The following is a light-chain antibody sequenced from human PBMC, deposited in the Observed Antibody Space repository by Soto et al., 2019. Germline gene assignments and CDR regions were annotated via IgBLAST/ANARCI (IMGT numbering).Light chain of an antibody. J-gene: IGKJ5*01. V-gene: IGKV3-20*01. CDR2: GAS. CDR3: QQYGNSPLT. CDR1: QSVSSNY. Sequence: EIVLTQSPGTLSLSPGERATLSCRASQSVSSNYLVWYQQKPGQTPRLLIYGASNRATGIPDRFSGSGSGTDFTLTISRLEPEDFAVYYCQQYGNSPLTFGQGTRLEIK.